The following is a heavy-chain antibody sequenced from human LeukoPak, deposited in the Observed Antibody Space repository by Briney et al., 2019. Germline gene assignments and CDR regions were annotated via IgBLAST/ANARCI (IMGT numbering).Heavy chain of an antibody. CDR3: AKPLVKGLDAFDI. CDR2: INPNSGGT. J-gene: IGHJ3*02. CDR1: GYTFTSYG. Sequence: ASVKVSCKASGYTFTSYGISWVRQAPGQGLEWMGWINPNSGGTNYAQKFQGRVTMTRDTSISTAYMELSRLRSDDTAVYYCAKPLVKGLDAFDIWGQGTMVTVSS. D-gene: IGHD2-21*01. V-gene: IGHV1-2*02.